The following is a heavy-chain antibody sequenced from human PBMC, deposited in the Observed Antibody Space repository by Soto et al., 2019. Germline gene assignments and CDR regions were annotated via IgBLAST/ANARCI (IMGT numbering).Heavy chain of an antibody. CDR2: IFSSGSA. Sequence: PSETLSLTCTVSGDSISTYYWSFIRQPPGKGLEWLGNIFSSGSANYNPSLKSRVTISVDTSKNQFSLKLKSVTAADTAVYYCARGATYSGSPKLDDWGPGTLVTGSS. CDR1: GDSISTYY. J-gene: IGHJ4*02. V-gene: IGHV4-59*01. D-gene: IGHD1-26*01. CDR3: ARGATYSGSPKLDD.